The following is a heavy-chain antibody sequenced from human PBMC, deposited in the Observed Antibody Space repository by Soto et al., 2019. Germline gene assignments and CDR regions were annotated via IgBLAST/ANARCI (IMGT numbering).Heavy chain of an antibody. V-gene: IGHV3-30-3*01. CDR2: ISYDGSNK. CDR3: ARDGTLTLLWFGELPPYYYYGMDV. Sequence: QVQLVESGGGVVQPGRSLRLSCAASGFTFSSYAMHWVRQAPGKGLEWVAVISYDGSNKYYADSVKGRFTISRDNSKNTRYLQMNSLRGEDTAVYYCARDGTLTLLWFGELPPYYYYGMDVWGRGTTVTVSS. J-gene: IGHJ6*02. D-gene: IGHD3-10*01. CDR1: GFTFSSYA.